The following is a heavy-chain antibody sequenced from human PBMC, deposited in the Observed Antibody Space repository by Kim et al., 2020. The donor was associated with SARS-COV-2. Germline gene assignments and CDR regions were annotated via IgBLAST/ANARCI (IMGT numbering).Heavy chain of an antibody. J-gene: IGHJ4*02. Sequence: STYYTPSRKSRVTISVDTSKNQFSLKLSSVTAADTAVYYCARTYYDGNDYWGQGTLVTVSS. CDR3: ARTYYDGNDY. V-gene: IGHV4-39*01. CDR2: ST. D-gene: IGHD3-22*01.